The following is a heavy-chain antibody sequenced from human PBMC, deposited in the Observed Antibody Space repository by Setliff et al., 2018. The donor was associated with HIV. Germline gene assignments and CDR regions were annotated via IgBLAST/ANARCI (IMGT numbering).Heavy chain of an antibody. CDR3: ASGRGAKGGYDYFGS. CDR1: GDSISSGGYY. J-gene: IGHJ4*02. V-gene: IGHV4-31*02. CDR2: IYYSGAT. Sequence: SETLSLTCTVSGDSISSGGYYWSWIRQLPGKGLEWIGYIYYSGATYYNPSLKNRATISLDTSKSQFSLKLTSVTAADTALYYCASGRGAKGGYDYFGSWGQGTLVTVSS. D-gene: IGHD5-12*01.